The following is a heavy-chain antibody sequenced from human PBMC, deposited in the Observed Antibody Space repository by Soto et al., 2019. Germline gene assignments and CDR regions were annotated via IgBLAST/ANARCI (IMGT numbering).Heavy chain of an antibody. J-gene: IGHJ6*02. CDR3: AKTSLRVYYYGMDV. CDR2: ISSTSGTI. V-gene: IGHV3-48*02. Sequence: EVQLVDSGGGLVQSGGSLRLSCAAAGFTFSSYSMNWVRQAPGKGLEWVSHISSTSGTIYYADSVKGRFTTSRDNAKNSLYLQMNSLRDEDTGVYYCAKTSLRVYYYGMDVWGQGTTVTVSS. CDR1: GFTFSSYS.